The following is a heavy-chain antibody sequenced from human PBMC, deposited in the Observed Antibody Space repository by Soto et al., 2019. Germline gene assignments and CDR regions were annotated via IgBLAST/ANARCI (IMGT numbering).Heavy chain of an antibody. J-gene: IGHJ4*02. Sequence: GGSLRLSCAASGFTFSSYAMSWVRQAPGKGLEWVSAISGSGGSKYYADSVKGRFTISRDNSKNTLYLQMNSLRAEDTAVYYCAKDPRIQSSSSSPSGGYWGQGTLVTVSS. V-gene: IGHV3-23*01. CDR3: AKDPRIQSSSSSPSGGY. D-gene: IGHD6-6*01. CDR1: GFTFSSYA. CDR2: ISGSGGSK.